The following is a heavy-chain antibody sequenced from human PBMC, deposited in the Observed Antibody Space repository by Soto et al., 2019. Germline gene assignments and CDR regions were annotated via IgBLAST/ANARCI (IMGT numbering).Heavy chain of an antibody. CDR1: GDSISGGDYY. CDR2: IHYSGST. V-gene: IGHV4-30-4*01. J-gene: IGHJ4*03. CDR3: ARDQRDFRYFDY. Sequence: QVQLQESGPGLVKPSETLSLTCSVSGDSISGGDYYWSWIRQPPGEALEWIGHIHYSGSTYYNASLKNRLIVTLETSKNQFYLNLNSVTAADTAEYYGARDQRDFRYFDYWGQGILVTVSS.